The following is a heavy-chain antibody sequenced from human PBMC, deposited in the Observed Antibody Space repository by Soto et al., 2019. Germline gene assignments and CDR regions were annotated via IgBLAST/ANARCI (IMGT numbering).Heavy chain of an antibody. J-gene: IGHJ5*02. D-gene: IGHD5-12*01. V-gene: IGHV5-51*01. CDR1: GYSFTSYW. CDR2: IYPGDSDT. Sequence: GESLKISCKGSGYSFTSYWIGWVRQMPGKGLEWMGIIYPGDSDTRYSPSFQGQVTISADKSISTAYLQWSSLKASDTAMYYCARHVYHSGYDNHWFDPWGQGTLVTVSS. CDR3: ARHVYHSGYDNHWFDP.